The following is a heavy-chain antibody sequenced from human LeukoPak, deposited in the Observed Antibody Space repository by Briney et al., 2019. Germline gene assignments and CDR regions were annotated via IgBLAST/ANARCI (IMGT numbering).Heavy chain of an antibody. D-gene: IGHD2-2*01. V-gene: IGHV3-7*03. Sequence: GGSLRLSCAASGLPFSTYWMSWARQAPGKGLEWVANIKSDGSDKNFVDSVRGRFTISRDNAKNSLYLQMNSLRAEDTAVYYCSSQTSAKGFDYWGQGTLVTVSS. J-gene: IGHJ4*02. CDR1: GLPFSTYW. CDR3: SSQTSAKGFDY. CDR2: IKSDGSDK.